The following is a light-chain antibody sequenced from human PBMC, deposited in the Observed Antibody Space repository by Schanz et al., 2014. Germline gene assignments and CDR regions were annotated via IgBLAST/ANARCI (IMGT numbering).Light chain of an antibody. CDR1: SSDVGGYNY. V-gene: IGLV2-14*01. CDR3: CSYAGSTSVV. J-gene: IGLJ2*01. CDR2: DVS. Sequence: QSALTQPASVSGSPGQSITISCTGTSSDVGGYNYVSWYQQYPGKAPKLIIYDVSNRPSGVSNRFSGSRSGNTASLRISELQAEDESNYSCCSYAGSTSVVFGGGTKVTVL.